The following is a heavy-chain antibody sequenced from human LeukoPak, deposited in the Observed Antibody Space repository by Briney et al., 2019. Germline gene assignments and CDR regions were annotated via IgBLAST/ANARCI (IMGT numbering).Heavy chain of an antibody. Sequence: GGSLRLSCAASGFTFSSYWMHWVRQAPGKGLVWVSRINGDGSSTSYADSVKGRFTISRDNAKNTLYLQMNSLSAEDTAVYYCFTIAAGGGQGTLVTVSS. CDR3: FTIAAG. CDR2: INGDGSST. V-gene: IGHV3-74*01. CDR1: GFTFSSYW. D-gene: IGHD6-13*01. J-gene: IGHJ4*02.